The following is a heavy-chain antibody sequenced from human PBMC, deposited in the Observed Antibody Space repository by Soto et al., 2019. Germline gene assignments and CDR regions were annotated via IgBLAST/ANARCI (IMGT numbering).Heavy chain of an antibody. CDR2: INAGNVNT. D-gene: IGHD4-17*01. J-gene: IGHJ4*02. CDR3: ARVGGYGDYALDY. Sequence: GASVKVSCKASGYTFTSYAMHWVRQAPGQRLEWMGWINAGNVNTKYSQKFQGRVTITRDTSASTAYMELSSLRSEDTAVYYCARVGGYGDYALDYWGQGTLVTVSS. V-gene: IGHV1-3*01. CDR1: GYTFTSYA.